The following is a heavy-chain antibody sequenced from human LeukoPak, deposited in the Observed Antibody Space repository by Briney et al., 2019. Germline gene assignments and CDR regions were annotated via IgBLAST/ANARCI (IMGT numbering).Heavy chain of an antibody. CDR3: ARHVGPIVATSIGY. J-gene: IGHJ4*02. CDR2: IYYSGST. D-gene: IGHD5-12*01. Sequence: SETLSLTCALYGGSFSGYYWSWIRQPPGKGLEWIGSIYYSGSTYYNPSLKSRVTISVDTSKNQFSLKLSSVTAADTAVYYCARHVGPIVATSIGYWGQGTLVTVSS. CDR1: GGSFSGYY. V-gene: IGHV4-34*01.